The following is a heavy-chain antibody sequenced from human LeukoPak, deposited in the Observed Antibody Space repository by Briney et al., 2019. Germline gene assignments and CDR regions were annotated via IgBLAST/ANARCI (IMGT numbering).Heavy chain of an antibody. J-gene: IGHJ4*02. D-gene: IGHD3-10*01. CDR3: ARGPIYGSGSYLV. Sequence: SVKVSCKASGGTFSSYAISWVRQAPGQGLEWMGGIIPIFGTANYAQKFQGRVTNTTDESTSTAYMELSSLRSEDTAVYYCARGPIYGSGSYLVWGQGTLVTVSS. CDR2: IIPIFGTA. V-gene: IGHV1-69*05. CDR1: GGTFSSYA.